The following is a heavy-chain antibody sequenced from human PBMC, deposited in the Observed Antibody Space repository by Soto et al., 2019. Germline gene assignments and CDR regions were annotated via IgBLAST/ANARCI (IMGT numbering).Heavy chain of an antibody. CDR2: INPYNANT. V-gene: IGHV1-18*01. CDR3: AKGAGWEPEYCSDY. CDR1: GYTFTSYG. D-gene: IGHD1-26*01. Sequence: QVQLVQSGAEVKKPGASVKVSCKASGYTFTSYGIIWVRQAPGQGLEWMGWINPYNANTKYAQKVQGRVTMTTDTSTSTAYMELTSLRSDDTAVYYCAKGAGWEPEYCSDYWGQGTLVTVSS. J-gene: IGHJ4*02.